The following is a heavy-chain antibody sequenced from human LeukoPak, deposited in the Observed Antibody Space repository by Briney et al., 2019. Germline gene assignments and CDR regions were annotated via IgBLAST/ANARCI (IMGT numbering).Heavy chain of an antibody. V-gene: IGHV1-2*02. CDR3: ARTLWFGELSLCY. Sequence: SATVTCKASGYTFTAYYMHWLPHAPGQGPEYMGWINPNSGGTNYAQKFQGRVTMTRDTSISTAYMELSRLRSDDTAVYYCARTLWFGELSLCYWGQGTLVTVSS. D-gene: IGHD3-10*01. J-gene: IGHJ4*02. CDR2: INPNSGGT. CDR1: GYTFTAYY.